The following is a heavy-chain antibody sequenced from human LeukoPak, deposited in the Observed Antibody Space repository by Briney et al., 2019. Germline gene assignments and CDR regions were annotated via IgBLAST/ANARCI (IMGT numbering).Heavy chain of an antibody. CDR1: GYTFTSYA. V-gene: IGHV1-2*02. CDR3: ARDRYGDGFAHLDY. D-gene: IGHD5-24*01. CDR2: ITPSGGT. J-gene: IGHJ4*02. Sequence: ASVKVSCKAFGYTFTSYAIHWVRQAPGQGLEWIGWITPSGGTNYPQKFQCRVAITWDTSITTAYMDLSRLTSDDTAVYYCARDRYGDGFAHLDYWGQGALVTVSS.